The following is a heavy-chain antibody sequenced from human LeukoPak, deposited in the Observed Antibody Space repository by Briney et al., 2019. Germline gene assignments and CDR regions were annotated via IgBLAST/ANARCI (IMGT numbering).Heavy chain of an antibody. CDR2: ISGSGGST. J-gene: IGHJ4*02. V-gene: IGHV3-23*01. CDR3: AKDPSSFTVTGEFDY. D-gene: IGHD4-17*01. CDR1: GFTFSSYA. Sequence: GGSLRLSCAASGFTFSSYAMSWVRQTPGKGLEWVSAISGSGGSTYYADSVKGRFTISRDNSKNTLYLQMNSLRAEDTAVYYCAKDPSSFTVTGEFDYWGQGTLVTVSS.